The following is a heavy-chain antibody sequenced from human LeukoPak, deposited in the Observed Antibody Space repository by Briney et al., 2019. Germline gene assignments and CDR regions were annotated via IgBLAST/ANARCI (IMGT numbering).Heavy chain of an antibody. J-gene: IGHJ4*02. Sequence: SETLSLTCSASGGSFSIYDWSWIRQPAGKGLEWIWHIYTSGSTNYNPSLKRRVTMSVDTSKNQFSLKLSSVTAADTAVYYCARGPTTVTRAFDYWGQGTLVTVSS. CDR2: IYTSGST. CDR1: GGSFSIYD. D-gene: IGHD4-17*01. V-gene: IGHV4-4*07. CDR3: ARGPTTVTRAFDY.